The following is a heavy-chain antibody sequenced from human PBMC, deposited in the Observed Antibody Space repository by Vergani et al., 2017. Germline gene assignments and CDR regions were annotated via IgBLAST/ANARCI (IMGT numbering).Heavy chain of an antibody. V-gene: IGHV4-38-2*01. CDR2: IYHSGST. J-gene: IGHJ2*01. CDR3: ARYGDWSFDL. CDR1: GYSISSGYY. D-gene: IGHD3-10*01. Sequence: QVQLQESGPGLVKPSETLSLTCAVSGYSISSGYYWGWIRQPPGKGLEWIGNIYHSGSTYYNPSLKSRVTISRDMSKNQFSLKLSSVTATDTAVYYCARYGDWSFDLWGRGTLVTVSS.